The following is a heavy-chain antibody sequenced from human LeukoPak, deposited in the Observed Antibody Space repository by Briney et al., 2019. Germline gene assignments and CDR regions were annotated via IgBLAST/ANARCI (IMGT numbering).Heavy chain of an antibody. Sequence: ASVKVSCEASGYTFTGYYMHWVRQAPGQGLEWMGWINPNSGGTNYAQKFQGRATMTRDTSISTAYMELSRLRSDDTAVYYCARGIAAAGTFDYWGQGTLVTVSS. CDR2: INPNSGGT. CDR1: GYTFTGYY. J-gene: IGHJ4*02. V-gene: IGHV1-2*02. D-gene: IGHD6-13*01. CDR3: ARGIAAAGTFDY.